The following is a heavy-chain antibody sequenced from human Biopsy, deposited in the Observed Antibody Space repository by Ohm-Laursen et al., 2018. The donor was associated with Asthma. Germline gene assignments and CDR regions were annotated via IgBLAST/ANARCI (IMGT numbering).Heavy chain of an antibody. CDR1: GFSLSNFA. CDR2: ISKDASTQ. D-gene: IGHD1-1*01. Sequence: SLRLSCAASGFSLSNFAIHWVRQAPGKGLEWVGVISKDASTQDYAGSVKGRFTMARDNSKNTLDLQMNSLREEDTAVYYCVRDGTDDAFDIWGQGTVVSVSS. CDR3: VRDGTDDAFDI. J-gene: IGHJ3*02. V-gene: IGHV3-30*01.